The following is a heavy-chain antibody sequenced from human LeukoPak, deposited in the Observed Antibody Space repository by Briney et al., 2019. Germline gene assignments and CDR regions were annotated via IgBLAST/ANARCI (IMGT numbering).Heavy chain of an antibody. J-gene: IGHJ6*04. Sequence: NSSGTLSLTCTVSGGSISSGNYYWSWIRQPPGKGLEWIGYLYNSGSTYYNPSLKSRVTISVDTSKNQFSLKLSSVTAADTAVYYCARERIYFGSGGYYYGMDVWGKGTTVTVSS. V-gene: IGHV4-30-4*01. CDR2: LYNSGST. D-gene: IGHD3-10*01. CDR1: GGSISSGNYY. CDR3: ARERIYFGSGGYYYGMDV.